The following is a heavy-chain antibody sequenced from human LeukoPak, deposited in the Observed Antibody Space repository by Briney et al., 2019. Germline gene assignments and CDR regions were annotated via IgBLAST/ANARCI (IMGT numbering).Heavy chain of an antibody. CDR2: INHSGST. V-gene: IGHV4-34*01. Sequence: SETLPLTCAVYGGSFSGYYWSWIRQPPGKGLEWIGEINHSGSTNYNPSLKSRVTISVDTSKNQFSLKLSPVTAADTAVYYCARIAAVTTGNYYYYYMDVWGKGTTVTVSS. CDR3: ARIAAVTTGNYYYYYMDV. J-gene: IGHJ6*03. CDR1: GGSFSGYY. D-gene: IGHD4-17*01.